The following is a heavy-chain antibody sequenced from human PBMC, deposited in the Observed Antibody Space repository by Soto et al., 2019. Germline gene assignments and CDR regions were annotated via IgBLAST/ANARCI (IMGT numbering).Heavy chain of an antibody. CDR2: ISGSGGST. J-gene: IGHJ4*02. CDR1: GFTFSSYA. Sequence: GGSLRLSCAASGFTFSSYAMSWVRQAPGKGLEWVSAISGSGGSTYYADSVKGRFTISRDNSKNTLYLQMNSLRAEDTAVYYCAKAAKGTMIVAVITQTRYFDYWGQGTLVTVSS. CDR3: AKAAKGTMIVAVITQTRYFDY. D-gene: IGHD3-22*01. V-gene: IGHV3-23*01.